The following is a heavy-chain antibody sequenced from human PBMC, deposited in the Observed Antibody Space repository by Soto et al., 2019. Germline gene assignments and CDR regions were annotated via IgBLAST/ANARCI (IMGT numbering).Heavy chain of an antibody. V-gene: IGHV4-31*01. CDR1: GGSISSGGYY. Sequence: QVQLQESGPGLVKPSQTLSLTCTVSGGSISSGGYYWSWIRQHPGKSLEWIGYIYYSGSTYYNPSLKSPVTISVDTSKNQFSLQLSSVTAADTAVYYCARLTTTKIADYGDYSNLAKFDYWGQGTLVTVSS. J-gene: IGHJ4*02. CDR3: ARLTTTKIADYGDYSNLAKFDY. D-gene: IGHD4-17*01. CDR2: IYYSGST.